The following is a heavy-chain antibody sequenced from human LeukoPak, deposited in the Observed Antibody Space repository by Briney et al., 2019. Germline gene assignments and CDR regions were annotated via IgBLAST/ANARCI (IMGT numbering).Heavy chain of an antibody. D-gene: IGHD6-13*01. V-gene: IGHV1-18*01. Sequence: ASVKVSCKASGYTFTSYGISWVRQAPGQGLEWMGWISAYNGNTNYAQKLQGRVTMTTDTSTSTAYMELSSLRSEDTAVYYCARRYYSSSSYYFDYWGQGTLVTVSS. CDR3: ARRYYSSSSYYFDY. CDR2: ISAYNGNT. J-gene: IGHJ4*02. CDR1: GYTFTSYG.